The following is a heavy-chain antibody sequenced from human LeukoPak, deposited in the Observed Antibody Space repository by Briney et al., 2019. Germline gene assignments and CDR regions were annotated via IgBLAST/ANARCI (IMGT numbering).Heavy chain of an antibody. Sequence: SETLSLACTVSNGSISSSSYYWGWIRQPPGKGLEWIGYIYYSGSTNYNPSLKSRVTISVDTSKNQFSLKLSSVTAADTAVHYCARDSGYYDSSGYYYFDYWGQGTLVTVSS. D-gene: IGHD3-22*01. J-gene: IGHJ4*02. CDR3: ARDSGYYDSSGYYYFDY. V-gene: IGHV4-61*05. CDR1: NGSISSSSYY. CDR2: IYYSGST.